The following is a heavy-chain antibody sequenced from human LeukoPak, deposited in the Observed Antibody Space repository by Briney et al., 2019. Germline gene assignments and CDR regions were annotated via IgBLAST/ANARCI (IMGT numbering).Heavy chain of an antibody. V-gene: IGHV1-2*02. Sequence: ASVKVSCKASGYTFTGYYMHWVRQAPGQGLEWTGWVNPNSGGTNYAQKFQGRVTMTRDTSISTAYMELSRLRSDDTAVYYCARVPISSGWSSGQSYYFDYWGQGTLVTVSS. CDR2: VNPNSGGT. D-gene: IGHD6-19*01. CDR1: GYTFTGYY. J-gene: IGHJ4*02. CDR3: ARVPISSGWSSGQSYYFDY.